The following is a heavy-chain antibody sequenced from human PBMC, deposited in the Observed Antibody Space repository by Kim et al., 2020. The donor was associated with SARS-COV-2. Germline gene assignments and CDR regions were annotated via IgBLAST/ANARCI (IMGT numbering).Heavy chain of an antibody. Sequence: GGSLRLSCAASGFTFSSYGMHWVRQAPGKGLEWVAVISYDGSNKYYADSVKGRFTISRDNSKNTLYLQMNSLRAEDTAVYYCAKLPTPVEKRRVKFTGTGHYWGQGTLVTVSS. CDR1: GFTFSSYG. D-gene: IGHD2-8*02. J-gene: IGHJ4*02. V-gene: IGHV3-30*18. CDR2: ISYDGSNK. CDR3: AKLPTPVEKRRVKFTGTGHY.